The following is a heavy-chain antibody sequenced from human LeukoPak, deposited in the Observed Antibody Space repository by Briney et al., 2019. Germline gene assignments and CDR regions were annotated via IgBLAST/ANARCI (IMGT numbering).Heavy chain of an antibody. D-gene: IGHD2-2*01. Sequence: SQTLSLTCAISGDSVSSNSAAWNWIRQSPSRGLEWLGRTYYTSKWYNDYAVSVKRRITINPDTSKNQFSLQLNSVTPEDTAVYYCARGPPYCSSTRCRDWGQGTLVTVSS. V-gene: IGHV6-1*01. CDR1: GDSVSSNSAA. CDR3: ARGPPYCSSTRCRD. CDR2: TYYTSKWYN. J-gene: IGHJ4*02.